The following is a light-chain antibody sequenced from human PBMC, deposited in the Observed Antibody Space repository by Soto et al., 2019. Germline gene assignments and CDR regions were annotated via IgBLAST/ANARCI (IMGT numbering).Light chain of an antibody. CDR3: QSYDSSLSGYV. V-gene: IGLV1-40*01. J-gene: IGLJ2*01. CDR1: TSNIGAGYD. Sequence: QSVLTQPPSVSGAPGQRVTISCTGTTSNIGAGYDVHWYQQLPGTAPKLLIYADNNRPSGVPDRFSDSTYGTSASLASTGLQAEDEADYYCQSYDSSLSGYVFGGGTKLTVL. CDR2: ADN.